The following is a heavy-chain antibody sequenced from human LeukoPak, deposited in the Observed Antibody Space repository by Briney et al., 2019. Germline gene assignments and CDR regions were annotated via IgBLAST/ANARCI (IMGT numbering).Heavy chain of an antibody. Sequence: GRSLRLSCAASGSSFDDFAMHWVRQAPGRGLEWVSGISWNSGSITYADSVKGRFTISRDNAKSSLYLQMDSLRTEDTALYYCAKGDWLDYWGQGTLVTVSS. J-gene: IGHJ4*02. CDR3: AKGDWLDY. CDR2: ISWNSGSI. D-gene: IGHD1-26*01. V-gene: IGHV3-9*01. CDR1: GSSFDDFA.